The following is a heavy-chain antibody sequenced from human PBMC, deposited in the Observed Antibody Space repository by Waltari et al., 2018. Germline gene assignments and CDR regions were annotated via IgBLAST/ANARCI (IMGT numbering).Heavy chain of an antibody. CDR1: GFTFRSYA. Sequence: QVQLVESGGGVVQPGRSLRLSCSASGFTFRSYAMHGVRQAPGKGLEWVAVISYDGSNKYYADSVKGRFTISRDNSKNTLYLQMNSLRAEDTAVYYCARDRASGSYPTPDYWGQGTLVTVSS. J-gene: IGHJ4*02. CDR2: ISYDGSNK. D-gene: IGHD1-26*01. V-gene: IGHV3-30-3*01. CDR3: ARDRASGSYPTPDY.